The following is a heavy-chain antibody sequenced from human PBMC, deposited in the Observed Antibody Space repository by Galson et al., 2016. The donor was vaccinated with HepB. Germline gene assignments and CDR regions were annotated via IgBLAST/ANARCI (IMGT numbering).Heavy chain of an antibody. CDR3: AKDPYLTGYYDSSGYYYFDN. J-gene: IGHJ4*02. D-gene: IGHD3-22*01. CDR1: GFTFSKYS. CDR2: ITGRSSYI. Sequence: SLRLSCAASGFTFSKYSMNWVRQAPGKGLEWVSSITGRSSYIYYADSVEGRFTISRDNAKNSLYLQMNSLRAEDTAVYYCAKDPYLTGYYDSSGYYYFDNWGQGTLVTVSS. V-gene: IGHV3-21*01.